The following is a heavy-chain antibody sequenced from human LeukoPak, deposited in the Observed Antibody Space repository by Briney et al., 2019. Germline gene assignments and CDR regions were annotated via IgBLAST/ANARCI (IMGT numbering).Heavy chain of an antibody. CDR1: GFTFSDSY. CDR3: VRGAPSAAD. Sequence: GGSLRLSCAASGFTFSDSYMSWIRKPPGKGLEWISYIGGSSSDTWYADSVKGRFTISRDNAGNSLYVQMNSLRAEDSAVYYCVRGAPSAADWGQGTLVTVSS. CDR2: IGGSSSDT. V-gene: IGHV3-11*06. J-gene: IGHJ4*02.